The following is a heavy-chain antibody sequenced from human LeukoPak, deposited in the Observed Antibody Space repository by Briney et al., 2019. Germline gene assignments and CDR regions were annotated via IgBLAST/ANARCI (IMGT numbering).Heavy chain of an antibody. D-gene: IGHD3-22*01. CDR2: ISAYNGNT. V-gene: IGHV1-18*01. CDR1: GYTFTSYG. J-gene: IGHJ4*02. Sequence: ASVKVSCKASGYTFTSYGISWVRQAPGQGLEWMGWISAYNGNTNYAQKLQGRVTVTTDTSTSTAYMELRSPRSDDTAVYYCARGGNGYYYDSSGYYDFDYWGQGTLVTVSS. CDR3: ARGGNGYYYDSSGYYDFDY.